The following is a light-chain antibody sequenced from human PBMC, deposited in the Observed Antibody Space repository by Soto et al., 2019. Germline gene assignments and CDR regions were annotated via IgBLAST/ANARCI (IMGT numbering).Light chain of an antibody. J-gene: IGLJ2*01. CDR3: CSYAGSYTLV. V-gene: IGLV2-11*01. Sequence: QSALTQPRSVSGSPGQSVTISCTGTSSDVGGYNFVSWYQQHPDKAPKLIIYDVSKRPSGVPDRFSGFKSGNTASLTISGLQTEDEADYYCCSYAGSYTLVFGGGTKLTVL. CDR2: DVS. CDR1: SSDVGGYNF.